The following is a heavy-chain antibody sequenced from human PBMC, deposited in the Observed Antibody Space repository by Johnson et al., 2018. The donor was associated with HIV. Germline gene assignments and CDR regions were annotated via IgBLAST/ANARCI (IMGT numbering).Heavy chain of an antibody. V-gene: IGHV3-23*04. D-gene: IGHD4-23*01. CDR1: GVTFSSYA. CDR2: ISGSGGST. Sequence: VQLVESGGGLVQRGGSLRLSCAASGVTFSSYAMSWVRQAPGKGLEWVSAISGSGGSTYYADSVKGRFIISRDNAKNSLYLQMNSLRAEDTALYFCARDRVGSGGKGSFDIWGQGTMVTVSS. CDR3: ARDRVGSGGKGSFDI. J-gene: IGHJ3*02.